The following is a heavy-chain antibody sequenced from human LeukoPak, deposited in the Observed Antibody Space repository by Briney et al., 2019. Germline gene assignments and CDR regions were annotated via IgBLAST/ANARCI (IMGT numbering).Heavy chain of an antibody. CDR3: ARDVPPKYYYYGMDV. V-gene: IGHV4-34*01. J-gene: IGHJ6*04. CDR2: INHSGST. CDR1: GGSFSGYY. D-gene: IGHD6-6*01. Sequence: NTSETLSLTCAVYGGSFSGYYWSWIRQPPGKGLEWIGEINHSGSTNYNPSLKSQVTISVDTSKNQFSLKLSSVTAADTAVYYCARDVPPKYYYYGMDVWGKGTTVTVSS.